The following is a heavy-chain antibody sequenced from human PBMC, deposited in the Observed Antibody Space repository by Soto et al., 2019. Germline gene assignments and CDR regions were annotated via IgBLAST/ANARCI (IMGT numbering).Heavy chain of an antibody. CDR1: GYTFTSYG. V-gene: IGHV1-18*01. J-gene: IGHJ5*02. Sequence: QVQLVQSGAEVKKPGASVKVSCKASGYTFTSYGISWVRQAPGQGLEWMGWISAYNGNTKYAQKLQGRVTMTTDTAPSTASMELRSLISYDTAVYYFTRDAAIGMNDHWGQGTLVTVSS. D-gene: IGHD1-20*01. CDR3: TRDAAIGMNDH. CDR2: ISAYNGNT.